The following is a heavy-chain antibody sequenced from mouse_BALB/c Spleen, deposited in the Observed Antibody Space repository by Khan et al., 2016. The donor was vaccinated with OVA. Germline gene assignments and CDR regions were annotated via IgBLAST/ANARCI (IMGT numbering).Heavy chain of an antibody. CDR2: INPSTGNT. CDR3: SRRGLRWDFDY. D-gene: IGHD1-1*01. J-gene: IGHJ2*01. V-gene: IGHV1-7*01. CDR1: GYTFINYW. Sequence: QVQLQQSGAELAKPGASVKMSCKASGYTFINYWILWVKQRPGQGLEWIGYINPSTGNTEYNQNFKDKATLTADKSSSTAYMQLSSLTSEDSAVDYCSRRGLRWDFDYWGQGTTLTVSS.